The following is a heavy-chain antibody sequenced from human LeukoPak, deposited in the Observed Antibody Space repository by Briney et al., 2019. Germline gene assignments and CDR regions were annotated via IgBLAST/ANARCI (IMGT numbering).Heavy chain of an antibody. Sequence: GGSLRLSCAASGFTFSSYAMSCVRQAPGKGLEWVSAISGSGGSTYYADPVKGRFTISRDNAKNTLYLQMNSLRAEDTAVYYCAKGGSSSGWYFMVEQYYFDYWGQGTLVTVSS. CDR3: AKGGSSSGWYFMVEQYYFDY. CDR2: ISGSGGST. V-gene: IGHV3-23*01. D-gene: IGHD6-19*01. J-gene: IGHJ4*02. CDR1: GFTFSSYA.